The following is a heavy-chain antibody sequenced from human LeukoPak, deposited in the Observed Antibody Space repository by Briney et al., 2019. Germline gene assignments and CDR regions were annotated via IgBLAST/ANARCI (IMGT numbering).Heavy chain of an antibody. Sequence: PSETLSLTCTVSSGSMSSYYWSWIRQPPGKGLEWIGYRSYGVSTNYNPSLKSRVTMSLDTSKNQFSLKLTSVTAADTAVYYCARAERGSGFGYYYFDSWGQGTLVTVSS. CDR3: ARAERGSGFGYYYFDS. CDR2: RSYGVST. V-gene: IGHV4-59*01. J-gene: IGHJ4*02. CDR1: SGSMSSYY. D-gene: IGHD3-16*01.